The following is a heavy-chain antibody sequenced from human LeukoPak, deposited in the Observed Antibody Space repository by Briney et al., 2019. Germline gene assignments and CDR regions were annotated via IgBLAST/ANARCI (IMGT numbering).Heavy chain of an antibody. CDR2: VSYDGATE. CDR1: GFSFSSYT. Sequence: PGGSLRLSCAASGFSFSSYTMFWVRQAPGKGLEWVALVSYDGATEYYRDSVKGRFTVSRDDSQNTLSLEMNSLRTEDTAVYYCAREFEPTTRWDIIGYWGQGTLVSVSP. V-gene: IGHV3-30-3*01. CDR3: AREFEPTTRWDIIGY. J-gene: IGHJ4*02. D-gene: IGHD5-12*01.